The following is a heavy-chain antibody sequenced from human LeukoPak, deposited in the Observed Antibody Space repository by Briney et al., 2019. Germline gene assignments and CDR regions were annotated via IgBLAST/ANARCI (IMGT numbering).Heavy chain of an antibody. D-gene: IGHD1-1*01. CDR1: GYTFTSYG. J-gene: IGHJ6*02. Sequence: ASVKVSCKASGYTFTSYGISWVRQAPGQGLEWMGWISAYNGNTNYAQKLQGRVTMTTDTSTSTAYMELRSLRSDDTAVYYCASKVPRYYYYGMDVWGQGTTVTVSS. V-gene: IGHV1-18*01. CDR3: ASKVPRYYYYGMDV. CDR2: ISAYNGNT.